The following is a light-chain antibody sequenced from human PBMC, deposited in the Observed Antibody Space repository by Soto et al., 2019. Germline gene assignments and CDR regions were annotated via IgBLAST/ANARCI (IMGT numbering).Light chain of an antibody. Sequence: VMTQSPATLSVSPGERGTFSCRASQSVTTNLAWSQHKPGQYPRLLISDASTGASGIPHRFSGSGSGTECSLTIDRMQAADFAVYYGQQYDRWQVTFGGGPKVEF. CDR3: QQYDRWQVT. CDR1: QSVTTN. V-gene: IGKV3-15*01. J-gene: IGKJ4*01. CDR2: DAS.